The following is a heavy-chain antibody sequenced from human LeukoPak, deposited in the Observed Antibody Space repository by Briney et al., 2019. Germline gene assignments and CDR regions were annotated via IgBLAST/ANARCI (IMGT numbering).Heavy chain of an antibody. CDR2: MNPNSGNT. J-gene: IGHJ4*02. CDR3: ARESTTSCPDY. D-gene: IGHD2-2*01. V-gene: IGHV1-8*03. CDR1: GYTFTSYD. Sequence: GASVKVSCKASGYTFTSYDINWVRQATGQGLEWMGWMNPNSGNTGYAQKFQGRVTITRNTSISTAYMELSSLRSEDTAVYYCARESTTSCPDYWGQGTLVTVSS.